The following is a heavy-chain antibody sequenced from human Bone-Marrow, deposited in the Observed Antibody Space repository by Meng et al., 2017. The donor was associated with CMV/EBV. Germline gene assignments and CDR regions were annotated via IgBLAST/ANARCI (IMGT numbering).Heavy chain of an antibody. D-gene: IGHD3-3*01. V-gene: IGHV3-11*01. CDR1: GFTFSDYY. CDR2: ISSSGSTI. Sequence: GESLKISCAASGFTFSDYYMSWIRQAPGKGLEWVSYISSSGSTIYYADSVKGRFTISRDNAKNSLDLQMNSLRAEDTAVYYCAGITIFGVVAGYWGQGTRVTVSS. CDR3: AGITIFGVVAGY. J-gene: IGHJ4*02.